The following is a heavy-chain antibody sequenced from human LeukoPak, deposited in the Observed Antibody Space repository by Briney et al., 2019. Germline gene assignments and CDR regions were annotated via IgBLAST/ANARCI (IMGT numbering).Heavy chain of an antibody. CDR2: IYHSGST. V-gene: IGHV4-59*01. J-gene: IGHJ4*02. D-gene: IGHD3-22*01. CDR1: GGSISSYY. CDR3: ARVTGYMIEDYFDY. Sequence: SETLSLTCTVSGGSISSYYWSWIRQPPGKGLEWIGHIYHSGSTNYNPSLKSRVTISVETSKNQFSLKLSSVTAADTAVYYCARVTGYMIEDYFDYWGQGTLVTVSS.